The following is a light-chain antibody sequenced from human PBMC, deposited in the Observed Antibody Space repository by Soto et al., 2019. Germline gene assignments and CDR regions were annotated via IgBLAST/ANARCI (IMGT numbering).Light chain of an antibody. CDR3: QQSYGPPPT. Sequence: DIQMTQSPSSLSASVGDRVTITCRASQTINRYLNWYQQKPGKAPKLLIYAASSLQSGVPSRFSGSGSGTDFPLTISSPQPEDFATYYCQQSYGPPPTFGQGTKVE. V-gene: IGKV1-39*01. J-gene: IGKJ1*01. CDR1: QTINRY. CDR2: AAS.